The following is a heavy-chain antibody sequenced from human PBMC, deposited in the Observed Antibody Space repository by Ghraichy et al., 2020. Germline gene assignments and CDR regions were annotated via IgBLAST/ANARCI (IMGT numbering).Heavy chain of an antibody. Sequence: GGSLRLSCAASGFTVSSISMSWVRQAPGKGLEWVSVIYSGGSTYYADSVKGRFTISRDNSKNTLYLQMNSLRAEDTAVYYCAREVRSSSSHFTSCMDVWGQGTTVTVSS. CDR2: IYSGGST. CDR1: GFTVSSIS. CDR3: AREVRSSSSHFTSCMDV. V-gene: IGHV3-53*01. D-gene: IGHD6-6*01. J-gene: IGHJ6*02.